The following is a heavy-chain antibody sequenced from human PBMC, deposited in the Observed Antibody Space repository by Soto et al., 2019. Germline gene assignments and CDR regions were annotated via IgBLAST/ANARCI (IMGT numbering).Heavy chain of an antibody. CDR1: GDSVSSNSAA. Sequence: SHTLSLTCAISGDSVSSNSAAWNWIRQSPSRGLEWLGRTYYRSKWYNDYAVSVKSRITINPDTSKNQFSLQLNSVTPEDTAVYYCARAIVVVPAAMWGGVFFDPWGQGTLVTVSS. CDR2: TYYRSKWYN. D-gene: IGHD2-2*01. V-gene: IGHV6-1*01. CDR3: ARAIVVVPAAMWGGVFFDP. J-gene: IGHJ5*02.